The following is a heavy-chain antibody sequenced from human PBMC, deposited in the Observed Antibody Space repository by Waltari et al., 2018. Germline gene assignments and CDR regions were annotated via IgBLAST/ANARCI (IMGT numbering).Heavy chain of an antibody. CDR1: GFTFSGSA. CDR2: IRSKANSYET. D-gene: IGHD3-3*01. J-gene: IGHJ6*02. V-gene: IGHV3-73*01. CDR3: TRGSSAYYDFWSGDRPSGMDV. Sequence: EVQLVESGGGLVQPGGSLKLSCAASGFTFSGSAMHWVRQASGKGLEWVGRIRSKANSYETAYAASVKGRFTISRDDSKNTAYLQMNSLKTEDTAVYYCTRGSSAYYDFWSGDRPSGMDVWGQGTTVTVSS.